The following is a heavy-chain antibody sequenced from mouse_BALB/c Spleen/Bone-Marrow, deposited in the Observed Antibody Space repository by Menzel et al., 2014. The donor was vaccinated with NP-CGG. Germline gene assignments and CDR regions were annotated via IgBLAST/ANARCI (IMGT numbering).Heavy chain of an antibody. CDR3: TRSNYGYWYFDV. D-gene: IGHD1-1*01. CDR2: INPSNGGT. CDR1: GYTFSRYY. V-gene: IGHV1S81*02. Sequence: VQLQQSGAELVKPGASVKLSCKASGYTFSRYYMYWVKQRPGQGLEWIGEINPSNGGTKFNEKFKSKATLTVDKSSSTAYMQLSSLTSEDSAVYYCTRSNYGYWYFDVWGAGTTVTVSS. J-gene: IGHJ1*01.